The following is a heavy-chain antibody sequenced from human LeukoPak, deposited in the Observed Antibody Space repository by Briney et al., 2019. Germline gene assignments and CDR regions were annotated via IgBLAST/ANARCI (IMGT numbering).Heavy chain of an antibody. V-gene: IGHV1-69*05. CDR1: GGTFSNYA. J-gene: IGHJ5*02. D-gene: IGHD2-2*01. CDR2: IIPIFGTA. Sequence: SSVKVSCKASGGTFSNYAISWVRQAPGQGLEWMGRIIPIFGTANYAQKFQGRVTITTDESTSTAYMELSSLRSEDTAAYYCARDSGRVVPAAMRFDPWGQGTLVTVSS. CDR3: ARDSGRVVPAAMRFDP.